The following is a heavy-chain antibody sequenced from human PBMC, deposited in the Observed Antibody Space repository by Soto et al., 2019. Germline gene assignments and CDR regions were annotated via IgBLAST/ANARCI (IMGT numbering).Heavy chain of an antibody. CDR1: GFPFSRYS. CDR3: ARMAY. CDR2: ISSGGNDI. J-gene: IGHJ4*02. Sequence: PGGSLILSCEASGFPFSRYSLNWIRQAPGKGLEWVSSISSGGNDISYAESVEGRFFTSRDNVNNVLYLDINNLRPEDTAVYYCARMAYWGQGTLVTVSS. V-gene: IGHV3-21*06.